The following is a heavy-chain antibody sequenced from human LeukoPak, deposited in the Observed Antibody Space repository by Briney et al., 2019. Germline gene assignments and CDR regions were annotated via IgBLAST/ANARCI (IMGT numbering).Heavy chain of an antibody. CDR2: IWFDENRT. CDR3: AKDPQYSSSEVDH. D-gene: IGHD6-6*01. J-gene: IGHJ4*02. CDR1: GFTFNSYG. Sequence: PGGSLRLSCAASGFTFNSYGMLWVRQAPGKGLEWVAFIWFDENRTYYADSVKGRFTISRDNSKNTLYLQMNSLRPEDTAIYYCAKDPQYSSSEVDHWGQGTLVTVSS. V-gene: IGHV3-30*02.